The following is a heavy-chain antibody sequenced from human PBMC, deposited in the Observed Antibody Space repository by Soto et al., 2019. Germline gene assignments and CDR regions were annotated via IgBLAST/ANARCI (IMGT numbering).Heavy chain of an antibody. CDR2: IYYSGST. D-gene: IGHD3-10*01. CDR3: ARVWGGAFDI. CDR1: GGSFSPNY. J-gene: IGHJ3*02. V-gene: IGHV4-59*01. Sequence: SETLSLTCTFSGGSFSPNYWSLIRQPPGKGLEWIGYIYYSGSTNYNPSLKSRVTISVDTSKNQFSLKLSSVTAADTAVYYCARVWGGAFDIWGQGTMVTVSS.